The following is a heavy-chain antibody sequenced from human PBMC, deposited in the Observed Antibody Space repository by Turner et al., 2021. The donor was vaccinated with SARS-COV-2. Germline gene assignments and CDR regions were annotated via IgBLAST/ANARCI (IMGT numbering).Heavy chain of an antibody. D-gene: IGHD3-16*01. CDR1: GYILSELA. V-gene: IGHV1-24*01. Sequence: QVQLVQSGAELKMPGASVKVSFEISGYILSELAMYWVRQAPGKGLEWMGGFDAEEGQTIYAQKFRGRVTLTEDTTTDTAYMDLSSLTSEDTATYYCATYYDDGDLRYDFWGQGTLVTVSS. CDR2: FDAEEGQT. CDR3: ATYYDDGDLRYDF. J-gene: IGHJ4*02.